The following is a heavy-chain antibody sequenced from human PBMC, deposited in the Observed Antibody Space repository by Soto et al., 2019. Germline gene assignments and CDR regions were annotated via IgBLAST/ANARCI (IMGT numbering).Heavy chain of an antibody. CDR3: ARGWSYFDY. J-gene: IGHJ4*02. Sequence: PSETLSLTCTVSGGSVSSGNDYWSWIRQPPGKGLEWIGYIYYSGSTKYHPSLKSRVTMSVDTSKNQFSLKLSSLTAADTAVYYCARGWSYFDYWGQGTLVTVSS. CDR2: IYYSGST. V-gene: IGHV4-61*01. CDR1: GGSVSSGNDY. D-gene: IGHD3-3*01.